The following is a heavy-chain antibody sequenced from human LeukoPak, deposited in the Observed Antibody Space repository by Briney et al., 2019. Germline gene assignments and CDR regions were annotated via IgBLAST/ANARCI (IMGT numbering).Heavy chain of an antibody. V-gene: IGHV4-30-4*08. J-gene: IGHJ4*02. CDR1: GGSISSGDYY. Sequence: SETLSLTCTVSGGSISSGDYYWSWIRQPPGKGLEWIGYIYYSGSTYYNPSLKSRVTISVDTSKNQFSLKLSSVTAADTAVYYCATLQSHGDWFDYWGQGTLVTVSS. CDR3: ATLQSHGDWFDY. CDR2: IYYSGST. D-gene: IGHD4-17*01.